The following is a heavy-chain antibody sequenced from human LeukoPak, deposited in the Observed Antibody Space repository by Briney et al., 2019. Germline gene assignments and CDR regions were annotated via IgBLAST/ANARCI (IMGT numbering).Heavy chain of an antibody. V-gene: IGHV3-21*01. CDR1: GFTFSSYS. D-gene: IGHD3-10*01. CDR3: ARGRRDDAFDI. J-gene: IGHJ3*02. CDR2: ISSSSSYI. Sequence: GGSLRLSCAASGFTFSSYSMNWVRQAPGKGLEWVSSISSSSSYIYYADSVKGRFTIYRDNAKNSLYLQMNSLRAEDTAVYYCARGRRDDAFDIWGQGTMVTVSS.